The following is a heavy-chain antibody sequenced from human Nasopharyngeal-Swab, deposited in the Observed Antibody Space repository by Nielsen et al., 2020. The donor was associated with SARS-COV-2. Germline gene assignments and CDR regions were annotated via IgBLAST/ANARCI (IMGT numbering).Heavy chain of an antibody. V-gene: IGHV3-9*01. CDR2: ISWNSGST. J-gene: IGHJ3*02. D-gene: IGHD2-2*01. Sequence: GGSLRLSCAASGFTFDDYAMHWVRQATGKGLEWVSGISWNSGSTGYADSVKGRFTISRDNAKNSLYLQMNSLRAEDTALYYCAKDMGIVVVPAGIDAFDIWGQGTLVTVSS. CDR3: AKDMGIVVVPAGIDAFDI. CDR1: GFTFDDYA.